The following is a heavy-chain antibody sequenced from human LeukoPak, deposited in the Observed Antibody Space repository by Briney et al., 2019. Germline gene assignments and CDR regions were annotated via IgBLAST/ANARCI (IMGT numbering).Heavy chain of an antibody. D-gene: IGHD4-11*01. CDR1: GYTFTSYD. CDR3: ARGLGYSNFRPLEP. Sequence: GASVKVSCKASGYTFTSYDINWVRQATGQGLEWMGWMNPNSGNTGYAQKFQGRVTMTRNTSISTAYMELSSLRSEDTAVYYCARGLGYSNFRPLEPWGQGTLVTVPS. CDR2: MNPNSGNT. V-gene: IGHV1-8*01. J-gene: IGHJ5*02.